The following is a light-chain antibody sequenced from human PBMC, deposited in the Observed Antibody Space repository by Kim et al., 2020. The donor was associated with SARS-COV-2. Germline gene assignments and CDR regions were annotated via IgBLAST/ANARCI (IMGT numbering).Light chain of an antibody. Sequence: AAVGERVTIMCRARQEISHYLAGFQQKPGEAPKTLFYAASSLQSVVPSKFSGSGSGTDFTLTISSLQPEDFATYYCQQYYTYPRTFGQGTKVDIK. CDR3: QQYYTYPRT. CDR2: AAS. V-gene: IGKV1-16*02. J-gene: IGKJ1*01. CDR1: QEISHY.